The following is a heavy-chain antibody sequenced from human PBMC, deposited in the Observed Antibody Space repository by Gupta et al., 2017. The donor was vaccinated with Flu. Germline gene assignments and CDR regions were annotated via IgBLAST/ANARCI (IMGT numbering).Heavy chain of an antibody. CDR1: G. CDR3: AKGVRRRWIYDAFDM. Sequence: GRQWVRQAPDKGLEGVALVSFDGNTQYNADSVKGRFTISRDNSKNTLYMQMNGLRTEETAVYYCAKGVRRRWIYDAFDMWGQGTMVTVYS. CDR2: VSFDGNTQ. J-gene: IGHJ3*02. D-gene: IGHD5-12*01. V-gene: IGHV3-30*18.